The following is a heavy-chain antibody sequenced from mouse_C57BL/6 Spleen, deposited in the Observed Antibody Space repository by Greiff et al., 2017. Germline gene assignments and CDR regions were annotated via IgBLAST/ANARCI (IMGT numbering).Heavy chain of an antibody. D-gene: IGHD1-1*02. CDR3: ARVLLWDWYFDV. CDR1: GYAFSSYW. J-gene: IGHJ1*03. V-gene: IGHV1-80*01. Sequence: VQLVESGAELVKPGASVKISCKASGYAFSSYWMNWVKQRPGKGLEWIGQIYPGDGDTNYNGKFKGKATLTADKSSSTAYMQLSSLTSEDSAVYFGARVLLWDWYFDVWGTGTTVTVSS. CDR2: IYPGDGDT.